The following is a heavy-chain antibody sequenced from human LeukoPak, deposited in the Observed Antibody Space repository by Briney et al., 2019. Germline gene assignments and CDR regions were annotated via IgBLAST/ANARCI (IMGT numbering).Heavy chain of an antibody. CDR3: TAGTGRSDFDY. J-gene: IGHJ4*02. D-gene: IGHD3/OR15-3a*01. CDR1: GFTLSNAW. Sequence: GGSLRLSCAACGFTLSNAWMSWVRQAPGRGLEWVGRIKRKGDDGTIDYAAPVKGRLSISRDDSKNTLYLQMNSLKSEDTAVYYCTAGTGRSDFDYWGQGTLVTVSS. V-gene: IGHV3-15*01. CDR2: IKRKGDDGTI.